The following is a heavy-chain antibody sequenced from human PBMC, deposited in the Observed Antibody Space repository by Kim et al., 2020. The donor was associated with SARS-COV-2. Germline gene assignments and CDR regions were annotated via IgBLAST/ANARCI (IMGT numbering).Heavy chain of an antibody. CDR2: IYYSGST. V-gene: IGHV4-30-2*01. CDR1: GGSISSGGYS. D-gene: IGHD3-10*01. J-gene: IGHJ6*01. Sequence: SETLSLTCAVSGGSISSGGYSWSWIRQPPGKGLEWVGYIYYSGSTYYNPSLKSRVTISVDRSKNQFSLKLSSVAAADTAVYYCAGQTGGSGGYYMDYYYG. CDR3: AGQTGGSGGYYMDYYYG.